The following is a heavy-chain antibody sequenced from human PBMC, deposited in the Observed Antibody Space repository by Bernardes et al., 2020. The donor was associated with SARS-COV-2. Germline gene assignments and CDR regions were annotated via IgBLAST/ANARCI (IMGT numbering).Heavy chain of an antibody. CDR1: GFTFSSYS. V-gene: IGHV3-48*04. CDR3: ARGPLIYDFWSGYYDY. D-gene: IGHD3-3*01. CDR2: ISSSSSTI. J-gene: IGHJ4*02. Sequence: GGSLRLSCAASGFTFSSYSMNWVRQAPGKGLEWVSYISSSSSTIYYADSVKGRFTISRDNAKNSRYLQMNSLRAEDTAVYYCARGPLIYDFWSGYYDYWGQGTLVTVSS.